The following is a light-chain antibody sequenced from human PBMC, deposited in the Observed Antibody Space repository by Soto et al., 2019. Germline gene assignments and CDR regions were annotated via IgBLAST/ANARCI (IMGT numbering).Light chain of an antibody. CDR1: QSVSSNY. CDR3: QQYGTSPPLT. Sequence: EIVLTQSPGTLSLSPGERATLSCRASQSVSSNYLAWYQQKGGQAPRLLIYDASSRATGIPDRFSGSGSGKDFTLTISRLEPEDFAVYYCQQYGTSPPLTFGGGTKVEIK. J-gene: IGKJ4*01. V-gene: IGKV3-20*01. CDR2: DAS.